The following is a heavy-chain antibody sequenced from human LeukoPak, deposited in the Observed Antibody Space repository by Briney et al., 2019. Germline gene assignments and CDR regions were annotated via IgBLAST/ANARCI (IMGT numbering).Heavy chain of an antibody. CDR2: ISVYNGNT. D-gene: IGHD3-22*01. Sequence: ASVKVSCKASGYTFTSFSITWVRQAPGQGLEWMGWISVYNGNTNYAQKLQGRVTMTTDTSTSTAYMELRSLRSDDTAVYYCARGGYYDSSGSPLDVWSKGTTVTVSS. CDR3: ARGGYYDSSGSPLDV. J-gene: IGHJ6*04. CDR1: GYTFTSFS. V-gene: IGHV1-18*01.